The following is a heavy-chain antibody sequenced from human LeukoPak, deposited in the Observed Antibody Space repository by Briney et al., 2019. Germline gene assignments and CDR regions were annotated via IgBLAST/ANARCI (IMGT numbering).Heavy chain of an antibody. CDR1: GYSFTIYW. Sequence: GESLKISCEGSGYSFTIYWTGWVRQMPGKGLDWMGIIYPGDSDVRYNPSFQGQVTISADKSINTAYLQWSSLKASDTAMYYCARLYRYCSGGDCYPYYFDNWGQGTLVTVSS. CDR2: IYPGDSDV. CDR3: ARLYRYCSGGDCYPYYFDN. D-gene: IGHD2-15*01. J-gene: IGHJ4*02. V-gene: IGHV5-51*01.